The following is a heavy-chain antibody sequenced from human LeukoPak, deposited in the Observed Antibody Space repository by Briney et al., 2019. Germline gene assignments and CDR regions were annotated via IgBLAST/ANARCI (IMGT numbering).Heavy chain of an antibody. J-gene: IGHJ4*02. V-gene: IGHV4-34*01. CDR2: MNHSVST. CDR3: ARGFSYDILTGFFGSFDY. CDR1: GGSFTGDY. Sequence: SETLSLTCAVYGGSFTGDYWSWIRQPPGKGLEWIGEMNHSVSTNYNPSLRSRVTISVDTSKNQFSLELSSVTAADTAVYYCARGFSYDILTGFFGSFDYWGQGTLVTVSS. D-gene: IGHD3-9*01.